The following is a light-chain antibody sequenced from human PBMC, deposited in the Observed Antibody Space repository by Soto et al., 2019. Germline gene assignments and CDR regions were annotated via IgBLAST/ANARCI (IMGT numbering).Light chain of an antibody. J-gene: IGKJ1*01. V-gene: IGKV1-17*03. Sequence: DIQMTQSPFAMSASVGDRVTITCRASQGINNYLTWFQQKPGKVSKRLIYAASSLQSGVPSRFSGSGSGTEFTLTITSLQPEDFATYYCLHHYTYPWTFGQGTKVEIK. CDR3: LHHYTYPWT. CDR2: AAS. CDR1: QGINNY.